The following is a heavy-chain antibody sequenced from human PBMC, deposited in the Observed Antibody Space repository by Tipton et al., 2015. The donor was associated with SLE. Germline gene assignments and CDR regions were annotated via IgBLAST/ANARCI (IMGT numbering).Heavy chain of an antibody. Sequence: TLSITCAVYGGSFSDYFWTWIRQPPGKGLEWIGEIDHSGSTHYKSSLKSRVTILIDTSKNQFSLKLSSVTAADTAVYYCASRGGVWGQGTLVTVSS. J-gene: IGHJ4*02. CDR3: ASRGGV. D-gene: IGHD3-10*01. V-gene: IGHV4-34*01. CDR1: GGSFSDYF. CDR2: IDHSGST.